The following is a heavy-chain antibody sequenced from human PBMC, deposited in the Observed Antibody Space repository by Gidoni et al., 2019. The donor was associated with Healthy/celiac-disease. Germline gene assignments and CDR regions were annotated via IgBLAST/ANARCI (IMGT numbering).Heavy chain of an antibody. D-gene: IGHD3-16*02. CDR3: ARALDDYVWGSYRLRVGYFDY. CDR2: IYHSGST. V-gene: IGHV4-38-2*01. CDR1: GYSISSGSY. Sequence: QVQLQESGPGLVKPSETLSLTCAVSGYSISSGSYWGWIRQPPGKGLEWIGSIYHSGSTYYNPSLKSRVTISVDTSKNQFSLKLSSVTAADTAVYYCARALDDYVWGSYRLRVGYFDYWGQGTLVTVSS. J-gene: IGHJ4*02.